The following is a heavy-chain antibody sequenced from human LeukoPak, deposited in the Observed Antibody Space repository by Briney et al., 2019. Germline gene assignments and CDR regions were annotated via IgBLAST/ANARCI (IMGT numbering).Heavy chain of an antibody. CDR2: IYYSGST. J-gene: IGHJ5*02. CDR1: GGSISSSNYY. CDR3: ARQGVYYGSGSWFDP. Sequence: PSETLSLTCTVSGGSISSSNYYWGWIRQPPGKGLEWIGSIYYSGSTYYNPSLKSRVTISVDTSKNQFSLKLSSVTAADTAMYYCARQGVYYGSGSWFDPWGQGTLVTVSS. V-gene: IGHV4-39*01. D-gene: IGHD3-10*01.